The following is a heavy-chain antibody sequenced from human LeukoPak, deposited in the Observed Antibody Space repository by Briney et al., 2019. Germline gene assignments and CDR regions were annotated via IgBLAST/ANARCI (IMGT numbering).Heavy chain of an antibody. Sequence: PGGSLRLSCAASGFTFSSYAMHWVRQAPGKGLEWVAVISYDGSNKYYADSVKGRFTISRDNSKNTLYLQMNSLRAEDTAVYYCAREITMVRGVIDAIDYWGHGTLVTVSS. CDR2: ISYDGSNK. D-gene: IGHD3-10*01. CDR1: GFTFSSYA. CDR3: AREITMVRGVIDAIDY. V-gene: IGHV3-30-3*01. J-gene: IGHJ4*01.